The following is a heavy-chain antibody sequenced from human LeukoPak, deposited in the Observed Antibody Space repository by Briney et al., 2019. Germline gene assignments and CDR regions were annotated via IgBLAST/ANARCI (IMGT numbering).Heavy chain of an antibody. V-gene: IGHV3-23*01. J-gene: IGHJ4*02. D-gene: IGHD2-15*01. CDR3: VSGARGYCSGGSCPAFDF. CDR2: ISGSGGST. Sequence: GGSLRLSCAASGFTFSSYAMNWVRQAPGNGLEWVSAISGSGGSTDYADSVKGRVTISRDNSESTLYLQMSSLRAEDTAVYYCVSGARGYCSGGSCPAFDFWGQGTLVSVSS. CDR1: GFTFSSYA.